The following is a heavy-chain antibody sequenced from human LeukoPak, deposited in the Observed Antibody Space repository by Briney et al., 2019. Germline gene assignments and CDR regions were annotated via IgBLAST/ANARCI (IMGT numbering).Heavy chain of an antibody. J-gene: IGHJ4*02. V-gene: IGHV3-33*01. D-gene: IGHD1-7*01. CDR1: GFTFSSYG. CDR2: IWYDGSNK. CDR3: ARAGNYRFDY. Sequence: PGRSLRLSCAASGFTFSSYGMHWVRQAPGMGLEWVAVIWYDGSNKYYADSVKGRFTISRDNSKNTLYLQMNSLRAEDTAVYYCARAGNYRFDYWGQGTLVTVSS.